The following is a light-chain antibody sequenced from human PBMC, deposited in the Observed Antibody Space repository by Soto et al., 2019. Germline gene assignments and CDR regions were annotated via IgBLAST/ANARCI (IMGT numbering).Light chain of an antibody. Sequence: EIVLTQSPATLSLSPEERATLSCRASQSVSSYLAWYQQKPGQAPRLLIYDASNRATDIPARFSGSGSGTDFTLIISSLEPEDVAVYYCQQRGNWPRTFGQGTKLEIK. V-gene: IGKV3-11*01. CDR3: QQRGNWPRT. J-gene: IGKJ2*01. CDR1: QSVSSY. CDR2: DAS.